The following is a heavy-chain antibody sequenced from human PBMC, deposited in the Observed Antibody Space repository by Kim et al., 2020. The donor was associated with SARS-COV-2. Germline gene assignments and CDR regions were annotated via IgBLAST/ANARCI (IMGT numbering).Heavy chain of an antibody. D-gene: IGHD3-16*01. CDR3: AREFAGRNWFDP. J-gene: IGHJ5*02. Sequence: SETLSLTCTVSGGSVSSGSYYWSWIRQPPGKGLEWIGYIYYSGGTNYNPSLKSRVTISVDTSKNQFSLKLSSITAADTAVYYCAREFAGRNWFDPWGQGTLVTVSS. CDR2: IYYSGGT. CDR1: GGSVSSGSYY. V-gene: IGHV4-61*01.